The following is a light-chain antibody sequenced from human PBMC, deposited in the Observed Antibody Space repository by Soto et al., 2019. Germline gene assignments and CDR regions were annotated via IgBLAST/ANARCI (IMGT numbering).Light chain of an antibody. CDR1: SSNIGAGYD. V-gene: IGLV1-40*01. CDR3: QSYDSSLSCVV. Sequence: SVLTQPPSVSGAPGQRVTISCTGSSSNIGAGYDVHWYQQLPGTAPKLLIYGNSNRPSGVPDRFSGSKSGTSASLAITGLQAEDEADYYCQSYDSSLSCVVFGGGTKLTVL. CDR2: GNS. J-gene: IGLJ2*01.